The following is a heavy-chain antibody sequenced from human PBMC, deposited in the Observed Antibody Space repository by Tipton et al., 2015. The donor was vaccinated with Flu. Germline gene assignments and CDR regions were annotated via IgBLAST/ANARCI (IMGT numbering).Heavy chain of an antibody. J-gene: IGHJ4*02. CDR2: IFRTGST. V-gene: IGHV4-61*02. Sequence: TLSLTCAVSGDSISSNYYWSWIRQPAGKALEWIGRIFRTGSTNYNPSLKSRVTISLDTSKNQFSLNLNSVTAADTAVYYCARDRGISVAGSYYFDYGGQGSLVTVSS. D-gene: IGHD6-19*01. CDR1: GDSISSNYY. CDR3: ARDRGISVAGSYYFDY.